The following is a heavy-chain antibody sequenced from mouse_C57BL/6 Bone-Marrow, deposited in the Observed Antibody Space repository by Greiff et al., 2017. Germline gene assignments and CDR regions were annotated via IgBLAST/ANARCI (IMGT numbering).Heavy chain of an antibody. CDR1: GYTFTDYY. V-gene: IGHV1-19*01. J-gene: IGHJ4*01. CDR3: ARGVYYYYAMDY. D-gene: IGHD1-1*01. CDR2: INPYNGGT. Sequence: EVQGVESGPVLVKPGASVKMSCKASGYTFTDYYMNWVKQSHGKSLEWIGVINPYNGGTSYNQKFKGKATLTVDKSSSTAYMELNSLTSEDSAVYYCARGVYYYYAMDYWGQGTSVTVSS.